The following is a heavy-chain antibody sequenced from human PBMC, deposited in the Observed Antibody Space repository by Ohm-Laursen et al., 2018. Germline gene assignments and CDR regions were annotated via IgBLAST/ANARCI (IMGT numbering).Heavy chain of an antibody. CDR2: IYSDSST. D-gene: IGHD4-23*01. V-gene: IGHV3-53*01. CDR3: ARDLSVVDAFDI. CDR1: GFTVSSNY. Sequence: SLRLSCAASGFTVSSNYMSWVRQAPRKGLEWVSVIYSDSSTYYADSVKGRFTISRDNSKNTLYLQMNSLRAEDTAVYYCARDLSVVDAFDIWGQGTMVTVSS. J-gene: IGHJ3*02.